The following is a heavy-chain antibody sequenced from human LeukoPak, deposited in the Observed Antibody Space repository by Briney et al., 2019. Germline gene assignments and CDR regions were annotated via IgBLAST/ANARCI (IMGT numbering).Heavy chain of an antibody. CDR2: IYYSGST. D-gene: IGHD3-10*01. V-gene: IGHV4-31*03. J-gene: IGHJ3*02. CDR3: ARYESTMVRGVITPYAFDI. Sequence: SETLSLTCTVSGGSISSGGYSWSWIRQHPGKGLEWIGYIYYSGSTYYNPSLKSRVTISVDTSKNQFSLKLSSVTAADTAVYYCARYESTMVRGVITPYAFDIWGQGTMVTVSS. CDR1: GGSISSGGYS.